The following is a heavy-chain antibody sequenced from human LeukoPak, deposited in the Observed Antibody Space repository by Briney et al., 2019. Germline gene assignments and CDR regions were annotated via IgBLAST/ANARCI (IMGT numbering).Heavy chain of an antibody. Sequence: GGSLRLSCVASEFTFTTYSMNWVRQAPGKGLEWVSSISSSSSYIFYADSVKGRFTISRDNAKNSLYLQMNSLRAEDTAVYYCARDMWAVTHPNPIWFFPWGQGTLVTVSS. J-gene: IGHJ5*02. CDR3: ARDMWAVTHPNPIWFFP. V-gene: IGHV3-21*06. CDR1: EFTFTTYS. CDR2: ISSSSSYI. D-gene: IGHD5-18*01.